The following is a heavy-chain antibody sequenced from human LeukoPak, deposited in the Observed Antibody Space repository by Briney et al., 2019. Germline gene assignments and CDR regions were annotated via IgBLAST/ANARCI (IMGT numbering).Heavy chain of an antibody. D-gene: IGHD5-12*01. J-gene: IGHJ5*02. Sequence: SETLSLTCTVSGGSISSDSYYWSWIRQPPGKGLEWIGDMYYSGSTYFNPSLKSRVTISVDTSKNQFSLKLSSVTAADTAVYYCARAYSGSSWFDPWGQGTLVTVSS. CDR2: MYYSGST. V-gene: IGHV4-30-4*08. CDR1: GGSISSDSYY. CDR3: ARAYSGSSWFDP.